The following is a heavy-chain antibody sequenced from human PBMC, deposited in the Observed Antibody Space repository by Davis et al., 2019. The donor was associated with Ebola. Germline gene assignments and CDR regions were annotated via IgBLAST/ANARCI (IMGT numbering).Heavy chain of an antibody. J-gene: IGHJ5*02. Sequence: SVKVSCKASGGTFSSYAISWVRQAPGQGLEWMGGIIPIFGPANSAQKFQGRVTITADESTSTAYMELSSLRSEDTAVYYCARALGDSSSWSTISNWFDPWGQGTLVTVSS. CDR2: IIPIFGPA. CDR3: ARALGDSSSWSTISNWFDP. CDR1: GGTFSSYA. D-gene: IGHD6-13*01. V-gene: IGHV1-69*13.